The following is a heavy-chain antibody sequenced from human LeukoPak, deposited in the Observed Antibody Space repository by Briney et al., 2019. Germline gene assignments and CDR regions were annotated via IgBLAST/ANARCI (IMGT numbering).Heavy chain of an antibody. CDR2: ISHSGTT. CDR3: ARWDDSAWAFGN. CDR1: GGSISSYS. J-gene: IGHJ4*02. D-gene: IGHD6-19*01. V-gene: IGHV4-59*08. Sequence: SETLSLTCIVSGGSISSYSWNWIRQSPGKGLEWVGYISHSGTTSYNSYLRSRVTISVDTSKHQLSLKLTSVTAADTAVYYCARWDDSAWAFGNWGPGTLVTVSS.